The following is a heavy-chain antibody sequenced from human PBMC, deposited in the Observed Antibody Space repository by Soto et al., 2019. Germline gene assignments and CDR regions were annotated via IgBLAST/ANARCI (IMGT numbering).Heavy chain of an antibody. CDR3: NTDRIGNDDVWSGYRFDY. D-gene: IGHD3-3*01. V-gene: IGHV3-15*01. Sequence: GGSQRLSCAASGFTFSNAWMSWVRQAPGKRLEWVGRIKSKTDGVTTDYAAPVKGRFTISRDDSKNKLYLQMKSLITEDTAVYACNTDRIGNDDVWSGYRFDYWGQGSLV. J-gene: IGHJ4*02. CDR2: IKSKTDGVTT. CDR1: GFTFSNAW.